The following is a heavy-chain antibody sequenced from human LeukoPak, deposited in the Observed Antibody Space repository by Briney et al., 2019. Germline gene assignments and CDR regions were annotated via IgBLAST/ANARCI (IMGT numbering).Heavy chain of an antibody. V-gene: IGHV4-34*01. Sequence: PSETLSLTCAVYGGSFSDYSWSWIRQPPGKGLEWIGSIYYSGSTYYNPSLKSRVTISVDTSKNQFSLKLSSVTAADTAVYYCTGELAGTTVHYWGQGTLVTVSS. D-gene: IGHD1-7*01. CDR1: GGSFSDYS. CDR2: IYYSGST. CDR3: TGELAGTTVHY. J-gene: IGHJ4*02.